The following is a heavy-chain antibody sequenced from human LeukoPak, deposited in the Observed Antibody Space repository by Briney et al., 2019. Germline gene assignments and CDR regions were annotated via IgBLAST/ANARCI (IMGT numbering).Heavy chain of an antibody. CDR1: GHSFSSATYY. CDR3: AREQKIILVPVAFPNPFDL. Sequence: PSETLSLTCTVSGHSFSSATYYWTGIRQPAGKGLEWIGRISRSGSTNYNPSLKRRVTISVDTSKNQFSLELRSVAAADTAVYYCAREQKIILVPVAFPNPFDLWGQGTLVTVSS. V-gene: IGHV4-61*02. D-gene: IGHD3-3*01. J-gene: IGHJ5*02. CDR2: ISRSGST.